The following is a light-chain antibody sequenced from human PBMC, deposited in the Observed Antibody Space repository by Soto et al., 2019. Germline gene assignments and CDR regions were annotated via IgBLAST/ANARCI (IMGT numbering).Light chain of an antibody. CDR3: QQYYSYLVT. Sequence: DIQMTQSPSTLSASVGDRVTITCRASQSLSGWLAWYQQKPGKAPKLLMYDASTLQSGVPSRFSGSGSGTEFNLTISSLQPDDFATYYCQQYYSYLVTFGGGTKVEIK. CDR1: QSLSGW. J-gene: IGKJ4*01. CDR2: DAS. V-gene: IGKV1-5*01.